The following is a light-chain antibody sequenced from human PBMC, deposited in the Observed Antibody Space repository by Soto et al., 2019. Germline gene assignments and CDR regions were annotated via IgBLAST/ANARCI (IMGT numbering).Light chain of an antibody. CDR2: LNSDGSH. CDR3: QTWGTGIWV. Sequence: QLVLTQSPSASASRGASVKLTCTLSSGHSSYAIAWHQQQPEKGPRYLMKLNSDGSHSKGDGIPDRFSGSSSGAERHLTISSLQSEDEADYYCQTWGTGIWVFGGGTKLTVL. CDR1: SGHSSYA. J-gene: IGLJ3*02. V-gene: IGLV4-69*01.